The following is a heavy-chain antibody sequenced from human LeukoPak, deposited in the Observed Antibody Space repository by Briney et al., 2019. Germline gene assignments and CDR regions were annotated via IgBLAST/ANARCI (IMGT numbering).Heavy chain of an antibody. D-gene: IGHD5-24*01. J-gene: IGHJ4*02. CDR1: GFTFSSYA. Sequence: GGSLRLSCAASGFTFSSYAMIWVRQAPGKGLDWVSAISVSGTNTYYADSVKGRFTFSRDKSKNTLYLQMNSLRAEDTAVYYCAKGQRDGYMQYFDYWGQGVLVTVSS. CDR3: AKGQRDGYMQYFDY. V-gene: IGHV3-23*01. CDR2: ISVSGTNT.